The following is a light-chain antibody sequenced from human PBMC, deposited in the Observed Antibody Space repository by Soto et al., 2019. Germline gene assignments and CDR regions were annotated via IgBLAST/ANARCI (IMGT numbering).Light chain of an antibody. CDR3: QQYNNWPPVT. CDR1: QSVSNSL. V-gene: IGKV3-20*01. Sequence: EIVLTQSPGTLSLYPGERATLSCRASQSVSNSLLAWYQQKAGQAPRLLIYGASSRATGIPDRFSGSGSGTDFTLTISSLQSEDFAVYYCQQYNNWPPVTFGQGTKVDI. CDR2: GAS. J-gene: IGKJ1*01.